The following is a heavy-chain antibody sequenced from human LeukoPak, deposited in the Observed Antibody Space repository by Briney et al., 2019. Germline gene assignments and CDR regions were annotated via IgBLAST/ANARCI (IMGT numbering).Heavy chain of an antibody. CDR1: GFTFSSYW. Sequence: GGSLRLSCAASGFTFSSYWMSRVRQAPGKGLEWVANIKQDGSEKYYVDSVKGRFTISRDNAKNSLYLQMNSLRAEDTAVYYCARDNGYSYGLLAEGWFDPWGQGTLVTVSS. CDR3: ARDNGYSYGLLAEGWFDP. J-gene: IGHJ5*02. CDR2: IKQDGSEK. D-gene: IGHD5-18*01. V-gene: IGHV3-7*01.